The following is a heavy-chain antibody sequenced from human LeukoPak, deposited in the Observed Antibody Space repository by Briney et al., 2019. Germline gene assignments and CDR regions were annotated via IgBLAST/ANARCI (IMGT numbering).Heavy chain of an antibody. CDR1: GYSFSRYW. CDR3: ASPSSSGSYFD. Sequence: GESLKISCKGTGYSFSRYWIGWVRQMPGKGLEWMGIIYPGDSDTRYSPSFQGQVTISADESISTAYLQWSSLKASDTAMYYCASPSSSGSYFDWGQGTLVTVSS. D-gene: IGHD1-26*01. V-gene: IGHV5-51*01. J-gene: IGHJ4*02. CDR2: IYPGDSDT.